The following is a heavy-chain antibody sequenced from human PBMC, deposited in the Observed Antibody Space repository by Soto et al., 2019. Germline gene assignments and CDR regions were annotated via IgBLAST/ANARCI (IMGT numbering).Heavy chain of an antibody. CDR2: IWDDGSKK. Sequence: QVQLVESGGGVVQPGTSLRLSCAASGLNFRGYGFHWVRQAPGKGLDWVAVIWDDGSKKFYADSVKGRFTFSRDDSRNTLFLQINSLRDEDTAIYYCVTEGVNTGARSLGYFNYWGQGTLVTVSS. D-gene: IGHD5-12*01. CDR1: GLNFRGYG. V-gene: IGHV3-33*01. CDR3: VTEGVNTGARSLGYFNY. J-gene: IGHJ4*02.